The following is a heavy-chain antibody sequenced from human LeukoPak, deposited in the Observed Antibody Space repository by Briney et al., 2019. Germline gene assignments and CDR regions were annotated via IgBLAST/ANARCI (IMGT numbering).Heavy chain of an antibody. CDR1: GGSISSYY. J-gene: IGHJ4*02. Sequence: SETLSLTCTVPGGSISSYYWSWIRQSPGKGLEWIGYIYYSGSTNYNPSLKSRVTMSVDTSQNQFSLKLSSVTAADTAVYYCARRGGSGRSFDYWGQGTLVTISS. V-gene: IGHV4-59*01. D-gene: IGHD3-10*01. CDR3: ARRGGSGRSFDY. CDR2: IYYSGST.